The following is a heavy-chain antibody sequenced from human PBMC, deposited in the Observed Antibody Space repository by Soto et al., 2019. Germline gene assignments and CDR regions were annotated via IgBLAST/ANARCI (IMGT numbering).Heavy chain of an antibody. CDR3: ARDLVAVAGTFDY. CDR2: IYYSGST. D-gene: IGHD6-19*01. V-gene: IGHV4-31*03. J-gene: IGHJ4*02. Sequence: TLSLTCPVSGFSFSSDGYYWIWLRPHPGKGLEWIGYIYYSGSTYYNPSLKSRVTISVDTSKNQFSLKLSSVTAADTAVYYCARDLVAVAGTFDYWGQGTLVTVSS. CDR1: GFSFSSDGYY.